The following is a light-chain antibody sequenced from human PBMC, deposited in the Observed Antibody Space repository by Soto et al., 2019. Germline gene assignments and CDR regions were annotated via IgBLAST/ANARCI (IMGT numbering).Light chain of an antibody. V-gene: IGKV1-39*01. CDR3: QESYTTPAVS. J-gene: IGKJ4*01. CDR1: QNIDNY. Sequence: DIQMTQSPSSLTASXVAGVTITXXXSQNIDNYLNWYQQKPGKAPKLLIYATSTLQSGVPSRFSGSGSGTEFTLTISSLQAEDFATYFCQESYTTPAVSFGGGTKVDNK. CDR2: ATS.